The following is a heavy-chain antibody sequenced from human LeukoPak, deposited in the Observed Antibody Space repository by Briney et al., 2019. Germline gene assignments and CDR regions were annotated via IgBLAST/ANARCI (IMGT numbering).Heavy chain of an antibody. V-gene: IGHV1-18*04. CDR3: AREGVGQQLAPSAFDI. CDR1: GYTFTSYG. D-gene: IGHD6-13*01. CDR2: ISAYNGNT. J-gene: IGHJ3*02. Sequence: ASVKVSCKASGYTFTSYGISWVRQAPGQGLEWMGWISAYNGNTNYAQKLQGRVTMTTDTSTSTAYMELRSLRSDDTAVYYCAREGVGQQLAPSAFDIWGRGQWTPSLQ.